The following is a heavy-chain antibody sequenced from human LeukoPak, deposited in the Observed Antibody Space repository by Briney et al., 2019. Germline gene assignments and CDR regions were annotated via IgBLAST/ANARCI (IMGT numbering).Heavy chain of an antibody. CDR3: ASSYMGMTTINFDS. J-gene: IGHJ4*02. CDR1: GGSMFSYY. CDR2: IYYTGST. D-gene: IGHD3-9*01. V-gene: IGHV4-59*01. Sequence: SETLSLTCSVSGGSMFSYYWSWIRQPPGKGLEWVGYIYYTGSTNYNPSLKSRVTISLDTSKKQSSLKLSSVTAADTAVYYCASSYMGMTTINFDSWGQGTLVTVSS.